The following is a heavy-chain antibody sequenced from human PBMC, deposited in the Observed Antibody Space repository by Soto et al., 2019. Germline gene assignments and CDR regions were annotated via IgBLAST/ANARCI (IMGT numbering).Heavy chain of an antibody. CDR2: TNAGNGNT. CDR1: GYTFTSYA. Sequence: ASVKVSCKASGYTFTSYAMHWVRQAPGQRLEWMGWTNAGNGNTKYSQKFQGRVTITRDTSASTAYMELSSLRSEDTAVYYCASLHPMVRGVNKYYFDYWGQGTLVTVSS. D-gene: IGHD3-10*01. J-gene: IGHJ4*02. V-gene: IGHV1-3*01. CDR3: ASLHPMVRGVNKYYFDY.